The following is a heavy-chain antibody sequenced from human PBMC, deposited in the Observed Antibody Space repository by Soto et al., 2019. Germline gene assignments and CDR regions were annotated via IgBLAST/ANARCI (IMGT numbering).Heavy chain of an antibody. CDR2: ISSSGSTI. Sequence: GGSLRRSCAASGFTFSYYYMRCIGQAPGKVLELFSYISSSGSTIYYADSVKGRFTISRDNANNSMYLQMNSLRAEDTAVYYCARGAIAVALRYYGMDLWGQRTTVTVSS. D-gene: IGHD6-19*01. V-gene: IGHV3-11*01. J-gene: IGHJ6*02. CDR3: ARGAIAVALRYYGMDL. CDR1: GFTFSYYY.